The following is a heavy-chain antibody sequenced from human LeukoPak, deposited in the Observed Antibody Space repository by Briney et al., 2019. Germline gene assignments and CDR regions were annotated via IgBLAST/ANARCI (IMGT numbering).Heavy chain of an antibody. CDR3: ARDRGYCSGSSCYSGGFDI. CDR1: GYTFTDYY. Sequence: GASVKVSCKASGYTFTDYYMHWVRQAPGQGLEWMGWINPNSGGTNCAQNFQGRVTMTRDTSISTAYMELSRLRSDDTAVYYCARDRGYCSGSSCYSGGFDIWGQGTMVTVSS. D-gene: IGHD2-15*01. J-gene: IGHJ3*02. CDR2: INPNSGGT. V-gene: IGHV1-2*02.